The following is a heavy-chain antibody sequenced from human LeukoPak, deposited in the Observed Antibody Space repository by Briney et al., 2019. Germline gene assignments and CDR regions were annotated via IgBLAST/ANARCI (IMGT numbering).Heavy chain of an antibody. CDR3: ARGTLYDSSGYYSDY. Sequence: PGGSLRLSCAASGFSFSSYGMHWVRQAPGKGLEWVAVIWYDGSNKYYADSVKGRFTISRDNSKNTLYLQMNSLRAEDTAVYYCARGTLYDSSGYYSDYWGQGTLVTVSS. V-gene: IGHV3-33*01. CDR2: IWYDGSNK. CDR1: GFSFSSYG. D-gene: IGHD3-22*01. J-gene: IGHJ4*02.